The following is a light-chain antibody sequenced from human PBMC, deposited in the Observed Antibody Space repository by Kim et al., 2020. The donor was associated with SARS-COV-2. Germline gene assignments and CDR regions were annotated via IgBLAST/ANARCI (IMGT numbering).Light chain of an antibody. J-gene: IGLJ3*02. CDR2: RNS. CDR1: SSNIGSDY. Sequence: QSVLTQPPSASGTPGQRVTISCSGSSSNIGSDYVYWYQQLPGTAPKLFIYRNSQRPSGVPDRFSDSKSGTSASLAISGLRFEDEAEYYCAVWDESLSGWLFGGGTQLTVL. CDR3: AVWDESLSGWL. V-gene: IGLV1-47*01.